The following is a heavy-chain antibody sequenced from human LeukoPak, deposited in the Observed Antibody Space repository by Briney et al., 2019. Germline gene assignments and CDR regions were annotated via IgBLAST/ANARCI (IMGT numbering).Heavy chain of an antibody. Sequence: GGSLRLSCAASGVTVSSNYMNWVRQAPGKGLEWVSIIYSGGNTYYADSVKGRFTISRDSSKNTLYLQMNGLRAEDTAVYYCAKRSGGADYYYYYGMDVWGQGTTVTVSS. CDR3: AKRSGGADYYYYYGMDV. CDR1: GVTVSSNY. V-gene: IGHV3-66*01. CDR2: IYSGGNT. D-gene: IGHD2-15*01. J-gene: IGHJ6*02.